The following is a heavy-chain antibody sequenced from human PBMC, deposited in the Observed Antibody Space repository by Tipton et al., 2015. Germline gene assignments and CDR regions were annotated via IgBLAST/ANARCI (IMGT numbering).Heavy chain of an antibody. V-gene: IGHV4-28*06. CDR2: IYYSGST. CDR1: GYFISSGHF. Sequence: TLSLTCAVSGYFISSGHFWGWVRQTPGKGLEWIGYIYYSGSTNYNPSLKSRDTISVDTSKTQFSLKMSSVTASDTAVYYCARARGRHGGLFDSWGQGILVTVSS. D-gene: IGHD4-23*01. CDR3: ARARGRHGGLFDS. J-gene: IGHJ4*02.